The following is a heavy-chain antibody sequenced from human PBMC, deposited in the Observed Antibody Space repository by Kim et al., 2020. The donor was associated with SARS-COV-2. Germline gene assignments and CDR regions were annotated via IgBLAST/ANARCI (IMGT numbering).Heavy chain of an antibody. D-gene: IGHD6-13*01. Sequence: TNSTPAIKSRVTISVDTSKNQFSLRLSSVTAADTAVYYCARIAAAGAFDYWGQGTLVTVSS. V-gene: IGHV4-34*09. CDR2: T. J-gene: IGHJ4*02. CDR3: ARIAAAGAFDY.